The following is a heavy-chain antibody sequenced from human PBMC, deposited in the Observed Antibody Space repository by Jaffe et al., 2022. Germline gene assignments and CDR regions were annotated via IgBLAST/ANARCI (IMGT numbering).Heavy chain of an antibody. Sequence: QVQLQESGPGLVKPSETLSLTCTVSGGSISSYYWTWIRQFPGKGLEWIGYIYSSGSTNYNPSLKSRVTISVDTSKNQFSLKLTSVTAADTAVYYCAGAWISRLDYWGQGTLVTVSS. CDR1: GGSISSYY. CDR2: IYSSGST. CDR3: AGAWISRLDY. D-gene: IGHD5-12*01. V-gene: IGHV4-59*01. J-gene: IGHJ4*02.